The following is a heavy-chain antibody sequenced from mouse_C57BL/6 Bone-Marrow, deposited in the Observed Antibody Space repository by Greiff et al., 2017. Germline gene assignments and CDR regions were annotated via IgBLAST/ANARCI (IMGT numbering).Heavy chain of an antibody. D-gene: IGHD2-3*01. J-gene: IGHJ1*03. V-gene: IGHV5-6*02. Sequence: DVKLVESGGDLVKPGGSLKLSCAASGFTFSSYGMSWVRQTPDKRLEWVATISSGGSYTYYPDSVKGRFTISRDNAKNTLYLQMSSLKSEDTAMYYCARPYDGYPYWYFDVWGTGTTVTVSS. CDR2: ISSGGSYT. CDR1: GFTFSSYG. CDR3: ARPYDGYPYWYFDV.